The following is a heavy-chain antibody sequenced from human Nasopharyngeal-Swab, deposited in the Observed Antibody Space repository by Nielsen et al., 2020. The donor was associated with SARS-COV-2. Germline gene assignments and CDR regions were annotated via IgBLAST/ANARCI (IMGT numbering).Heavy chain of an antibody. D-gene: IGHD4-17*01. CDR3: ARGGVGYGDWNV. J-gene: IGHJ6*02. V-gene: IGHV3-74*01. Sequence: PGKGLVWVSRINSDESSTSCADSVKGRFTISRDNAKNTLYLQMNSLRAEDTAVYYCARGGVGYGDWNVWGQGTTVTVSS. CDR2: INSDESST.